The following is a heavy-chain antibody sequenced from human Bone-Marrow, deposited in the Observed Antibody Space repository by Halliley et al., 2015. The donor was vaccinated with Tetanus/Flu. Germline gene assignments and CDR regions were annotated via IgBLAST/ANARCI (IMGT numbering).Heavy chain of an antibody. J-gene: IGHJ4*02. Sequence: QLVQSGAEVKKPGESLRISCKGSGYSFTTYWIGWVRQVPGKGLELMGIIYPGDSDTRYSPSFQGQVIISADKSVNTAYLQWSTLKASDTATYYCAALIAASHFTDYWGPGTLVTVSS. D-gene: IGHD6-13*01. V-gene: IGHV5-51*01. CDR2: IYPGDSDT. CDR3: AALIAASHFTDY. CDR1: GYSFTTYW.